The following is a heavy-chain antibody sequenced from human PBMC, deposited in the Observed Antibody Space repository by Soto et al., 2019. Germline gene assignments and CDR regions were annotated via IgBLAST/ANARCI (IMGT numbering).Heavy chain of an antibody. J-gene: IGHJ4*02. CDR1: GASMSEYF. D-gene: IGHD3-10*01. CDR3: ARDGYDGSGSPYPAF. Sequence: SETLSLTCTVSGASMSEYFWSWIRQSPGKGLEWIGYIYYLGSTDYNPSLKSRVTIPADTTKRQFSLRLTSVTAADTAVYYCARDGYDGSGSPYPAFWGPGTQVTVSS. CDR2: IYYLGST. V-gene: IGHV4-59*01.